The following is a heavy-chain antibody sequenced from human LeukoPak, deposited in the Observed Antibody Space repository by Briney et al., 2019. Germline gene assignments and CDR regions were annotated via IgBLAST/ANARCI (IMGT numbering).Heavy chain of an antibody. D-gene: IGHD6-13*01. V-gene: IGHV4-4*07. CDR3: ARAAVAAAASYYFDY. CDR1: GGSISSYY. CDR2: IYSSGST. J-gene: IGHJ4*02. Sequence: SETLSLTCTVSGGSISSYYWTWIRQPAGERLEWIGRIYSSGSTNYNPSLKSRVTISVDTSKNQFSLKLSSVTAADTAVYYCARAAVAAAASYYFDYWGQGTLVTVSS.